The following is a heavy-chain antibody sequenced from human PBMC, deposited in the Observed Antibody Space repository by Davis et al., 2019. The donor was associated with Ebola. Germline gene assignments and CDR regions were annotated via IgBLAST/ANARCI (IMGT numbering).Heavy chain of an antibody. V-gene: IGHV3-23*01. CDR1: GFPFRIYA. CDR3: AKDRYSGSYYGSPYFDY. D-gene: IGHD1-26*01. Sequence: GGSLRLSCAASGFPFRIYAMSWVRQAPGKGLEWVSAIPDSGDTTYYADFVTGRFTVSRDNSRNTLYLRMNSLRAEDTAVYYCAKDRYSGSYYGSPYFDYWGQGTLVTVSS. J-gene: IGHJ4*02. CDR2: IPDSGDTT.